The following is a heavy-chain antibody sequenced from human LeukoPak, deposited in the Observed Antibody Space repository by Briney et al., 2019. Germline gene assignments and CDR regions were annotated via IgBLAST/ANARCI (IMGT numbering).Heavy chain of an antibody. CDR2: ISGRSSII. CDR3: ARDQSGHIAGGTDAFEI. J-gene: IGHJ3*02. CDR1: GFTFSSYS. D-gene: IGHD1-26*01. V-gene: IGHV3-48*04. Sequence: GGSLRLSCAASGFTFSSYSMSWVRQAPGKGPEWVSCISGRSSIIYYADSVKGRFTISRDNAKNSLYLQMTGLRAEDTAVYYCARDQSGHIAGGTDAFEIWGQGTMVTVSS.